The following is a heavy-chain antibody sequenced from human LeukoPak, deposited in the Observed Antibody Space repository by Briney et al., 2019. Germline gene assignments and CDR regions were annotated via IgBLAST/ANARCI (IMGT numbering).Heavy chain of an antibody. CDR2: MTGPADTT. Sequence: GGSLRLSCAASGFNFNNFAMSWVRQAPRKGLEGLSAMTGPADTTYYAESVKGRFTISRDYSKSMVFLQMNSLRVEDTAIYYCAKGAEIDHWGQGTLVTVSS. J-gene: IGHJ4*02. V-gene: IGHV3-23*01. CDR1: GFNFNNFA. CDR3: AKGAEIDH.